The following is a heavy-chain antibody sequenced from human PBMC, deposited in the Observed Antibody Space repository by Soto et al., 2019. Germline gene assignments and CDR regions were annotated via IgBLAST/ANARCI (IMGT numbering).Heavy chain of an antibody. J-gene: IGHJ4*02. D-gene: IGHD6-6*01. CDR3: ARGGEYSSSSGDY. Sequence: SVKVSCKASGGTFSSYAISWVRQAPGQGLEWMGGIIPIFGTANYAQKFQGRVTITADESTSTAYMKLSSLRSEDTAVYYCARGGEYSSSSGDYWGQGTLVTVSS. CDR1: GGTFSSYA. V-gene: IGHV1-69*13. CDR2: IIPIFGTA.